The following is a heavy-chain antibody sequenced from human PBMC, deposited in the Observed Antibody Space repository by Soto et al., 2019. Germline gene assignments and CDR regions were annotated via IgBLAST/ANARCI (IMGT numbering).Heavy chain of an antibody. D-gene: IGHD3-16*01. CDR3: ARVPVDTYMIYWSDP. V-gene: IGHV4-61*01. CDR2: IYYSGNT. Sequence: SDTLSFTCTVSGDSVNSGNYYWSWMRQPPGKGLEWIGHIYYSGNTNYSPSLKSRITISLDTTNNQFSLNLNSVTAADTAVYYCARVPVDTYMIYWSDPWGQGTLVTVSS. J-gene: IGHJ5*01. CDR1: GDSVNSGNYY.